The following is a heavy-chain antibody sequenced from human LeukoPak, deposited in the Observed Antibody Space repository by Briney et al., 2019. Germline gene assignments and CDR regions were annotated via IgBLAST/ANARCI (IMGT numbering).Heavy chain of an antibody. Sequence: GGTLRLSCAASGLTVGNAWMSWVRQAPGKGLEWVGRIKSNSAGGATDFAAPVKGRFAMSRDNSKNILFLQMNSLESEDTGMYYCTTDKFSSGWYGGFDSWGQGTLVT. V-gene: IGHV3-15*01. CDR2: IKSNSAGGAT. D-gene: IGHD6-19*01. J-gene: IGHJ4*02. CDR1: GLTVGNAW. CDR3: TTDKFSSGWYGGFDS.